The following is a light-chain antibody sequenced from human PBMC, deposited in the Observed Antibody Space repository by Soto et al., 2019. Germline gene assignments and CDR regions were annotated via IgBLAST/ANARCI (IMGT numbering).Light chain of an antibody. Sequence: DIQMTKSPSTLSASVGDRVTSTCRPRQSISDWLAWYQQIPGRAPKLLIYDASTLQSGVPSRFSGSGSGTEFILTISSMQPDDSAKYYCQEYKSATFGQGKKLQI. J-gene: IGKJ2*01. CDR2: DAS. V-gene: IGKV1-5*01. CDR3: QEYKSAT. CDR1: QSISDW.